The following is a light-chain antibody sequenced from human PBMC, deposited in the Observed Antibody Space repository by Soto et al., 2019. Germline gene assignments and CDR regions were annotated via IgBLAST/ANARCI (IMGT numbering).Light chain of an antibody. Sequence: QSALTQPASVSGSPGQSITISCTGTSSDVGGYNYVSWYQQHPGKAPKLMIYDVSNRPSGVSNRFSGSKSGNTASLTISGFQAEDEADYYCSSYTSSSARWLFGGGTKLTVL. CDR1: SSDVGGYNY. CDR2: DVS. J-gene: IGLJ3*02. CDR3: SSYTSSSARWL. V-gene: IGLV2-14*01.